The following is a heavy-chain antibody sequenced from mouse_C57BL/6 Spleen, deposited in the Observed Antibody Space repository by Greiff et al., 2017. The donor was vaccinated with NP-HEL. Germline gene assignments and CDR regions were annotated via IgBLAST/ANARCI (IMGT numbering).Heavy chain of an antibody. V-gene: IGHV1-50*01. J-gene: IGHJ4*01. CDR2: IDPSDSYP. CDR1: GYTFTSYW. Sequence: QVQLQQPGAELVKPGASVKLSCKASGYTFTSYWMQWVKQRPGQGLEWIGEIDPSDSYPNSNQKLKGKATLTVATSSSTAYMQLSSLTSEDSAVYYCARSEKLLRYYAMDYWGQGTSVTVSS. CDR3: ARSEKLLRYYAMDY. D-gene: IGHD1-1*01.